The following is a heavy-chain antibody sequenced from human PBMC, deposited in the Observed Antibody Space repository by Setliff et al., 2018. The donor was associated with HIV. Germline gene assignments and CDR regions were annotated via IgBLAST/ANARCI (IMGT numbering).Heavy chain of an antibody. V-gene: IGHV4-39*02. CDR2: VHYTGNT. D-gene: IGHD2-15*01. J-gene: IGHJ4*02. CDR3: AREADGIDF. CDR1: GGSITSSTYY. Sequence: SETLSLTCTFSGGSITSSTYYWGWIRQPPGKGLEWIGTVHYTGNTYHNPSLKSRVTISVEVSKNQISLKLTAVTAADSAVYYCAREADGIDFWGQGTLVTVSS.